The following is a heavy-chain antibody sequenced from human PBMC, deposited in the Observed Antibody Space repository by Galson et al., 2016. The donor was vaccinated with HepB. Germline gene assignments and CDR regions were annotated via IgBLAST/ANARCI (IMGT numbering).Heavy chain of an antibody. V-gene: IGHV3-23*01. CDR3: AKDRHNDF. CDR2: ISGSGGST. J-gene: IGHJ4*02. CDR1: GFTFSTSA. Sequence: SLRLSCAASGFTFSTSAMIWVRQAPGKGLEWVSGISGSGGSTYYAHSVKGRFTISRDNSRDTLYLQLISLRVEDTAVYYCAKDRHNDFWGQGTLVIVSS. D-gene: IGHD1-14*01.